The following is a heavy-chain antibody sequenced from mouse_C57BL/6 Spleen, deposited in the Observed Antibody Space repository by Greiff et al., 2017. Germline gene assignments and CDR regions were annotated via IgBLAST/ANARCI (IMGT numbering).Heavy chain of an antibody. Sequence: EVKLMESGPGLVKPSQSLSLTCSVTGYSITSGYYWNWIRQFPGNKLEWMGYISYDGSNNYNPSLKNRISITRDTSKNQFFLKLNSVTTEDTATYYCARKDYDGSAYWGQGTLVTVSA. CDR1: GYSITSGYY. D-gene: IGHD2-4*01. CDR2: ISYDGSN. V-gene: IGHV3-6*01. J-gene: IGHJ3*01. CDR3: ARKDYDGSAY.